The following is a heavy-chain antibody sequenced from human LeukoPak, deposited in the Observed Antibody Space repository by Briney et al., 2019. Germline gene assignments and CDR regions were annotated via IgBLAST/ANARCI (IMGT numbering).Heavy chain of an antibody. D-gene: IGHD6-6*01. CDR3: ARRPRLPSIALWYFDL. CDR1: GGSISSYY. CDR2: IYYSGST. V-gene: IGHV4-59*08. J-gene: IGHJ2*01. Sequence: SETLSLTCTVSGGSISSYYWSWIRQPPGKGLEWIGYIYYSGSTNYNPSLKSRVTISVDTSKNQFSLKLSSVTAADTAVYYCARRPRLPSIALWYFDLWGRGTLVTVSS.